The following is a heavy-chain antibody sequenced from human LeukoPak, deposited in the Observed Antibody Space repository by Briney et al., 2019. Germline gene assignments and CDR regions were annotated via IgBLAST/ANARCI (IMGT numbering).Heavy chain of an antibody. CDR1: GYTFTDYY. D-gene: IGHD5-12*01. CDR2: VGPEDGET. Sequence: ASVKISCKVSGYTFTDYYMHWVQQAPGKGLEWMGLVGPEDGETIYAEKFQGRVTITADTSTDTAYMELSSLRSEDTAVYYCATGGRREATPWGYWGQGTLVTVSS. CDR3: ATGGRREATPWGY. J-gene: IGHJ4*02. V-gene: IGHV1-69-2*01.